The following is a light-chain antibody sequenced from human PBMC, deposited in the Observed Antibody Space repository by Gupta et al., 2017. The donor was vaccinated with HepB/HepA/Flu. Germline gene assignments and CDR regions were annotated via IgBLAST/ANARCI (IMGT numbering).Light chain of an antibody. Sequence: DIQMTQSPSTLSASVGDRVTITCRASQSISSWLAWLAWYQQKPGKAPKLLIYKTSSLESGVPSRFSGSGSGTEFTLTISSLQPDDFATYYCQHDYTHSQSFGQGTKVEIK. CDR3: QHDYTHSQS. CDR1: QSISSWLAW. J-gene: IGKJ1*01. V-gene: IGKV1-5*03. CDR2: KTS.